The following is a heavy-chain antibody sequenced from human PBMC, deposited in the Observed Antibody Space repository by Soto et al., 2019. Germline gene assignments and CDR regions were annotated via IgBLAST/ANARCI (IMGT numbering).Heavy chain of an antibody. CDR2: IXXDXSXX. V-gene: IGHV3-33*06. D-gene: IGHD5-18*01. Sequence: GGSLRLSCAASGFTFSSYGMHWVRQAPGKGLEXVAVIXXDXSXXXYXXXXKGRFTISRDNSKNTLYLQMNSLRAEDTAVYYCAKMDTAMGYFDYWGQGTLVTVSS. J-gene: IGHJ4*02. CDR1: GFTFSSYG. CDR3: AKMDTAMGYFDY.